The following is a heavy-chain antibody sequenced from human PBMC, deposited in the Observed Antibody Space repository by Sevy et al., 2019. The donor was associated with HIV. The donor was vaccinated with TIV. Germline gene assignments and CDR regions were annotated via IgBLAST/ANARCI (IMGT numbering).Heavy chain of an antibody. CDR3: AREDGSRQYFQY. J-gene: IGHJ1*01. Sequence: GGSLRLSCVISGFTFSSYEMNWVRQAPGNGLEWVSHISNSGSIIYYEDSVKGRFTISRDNAKNSLYLQMNSLRAEDTAVYYCAREDGSRQYFQYWGQGTVVTVSS. CDR2: ISNSGSII. V-gene: IGHV3-48*03. D-gene: IGHD6-13*01. CDR1: GFTFSSYE.